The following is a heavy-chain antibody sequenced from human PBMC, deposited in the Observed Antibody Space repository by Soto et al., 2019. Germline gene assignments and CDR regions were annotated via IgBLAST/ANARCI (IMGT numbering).Heavy chain of an antibody. Sequence: SETLSLTCAISGDSVSSNSAAWNWIRHSPSRGLEWLGRTYYRSKWYNDYAVSVKSRITINPDTSKNQFSLQLNSATPEDTAVYYCARCAHIQLHFNWFDPWGQGTLVTVSS. CDR2: TYYRSKWYN. J-gene: IGHJ5*02. CDR1: GDSVSSNSAA. CDR3: ARCAHIQLHFNWFDP. D-gene: IGHD5-18*01. V-gene: IGHV6-1*01.